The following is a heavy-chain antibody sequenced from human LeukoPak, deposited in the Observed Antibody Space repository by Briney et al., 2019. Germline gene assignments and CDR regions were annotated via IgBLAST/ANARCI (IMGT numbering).Heavy chain of an antibody. V-gene: IGHV3-7*01. CDR3: ARDWRDYYDSSGLGRAFDI. CDR1: GFTFTTYW. J-gene: IGHJ3*02. CDR2: IKEDGTEK. D-gene: IGHD3-22*01. Sequence: GGSLRLSCAASGFTFTTYWLGWVRQPPGKGLEWVANIKEDGTEKYYVDSVKGRFTISRDNAKNSLYLQMNSLRAEDTAVYDCARDWRDYYDSSGLGRAFDIWGQGTMVTVSS.